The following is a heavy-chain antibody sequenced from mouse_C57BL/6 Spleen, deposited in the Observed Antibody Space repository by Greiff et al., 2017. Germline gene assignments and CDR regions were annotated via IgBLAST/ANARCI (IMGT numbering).Heavy chain of an antibody. J-gene: IGHJ4*01. CDR3: ARKGDYYYGSMDY. V-gene: IGHV1-63*01. CDR1: GYTFTNYW. Sequence: QVHVKQSGAELVRPGTSVKMSCKASGYTFTNYWIGWAKQRPGHGLEWIGDIYPGGGYTNYNEKFKGKATLTADKSSSTAYMQFSSLTSEDSAIYYCARKGDYYYGSMDYWGQGTSVTVSS. CDR2: IYPGGGYT. D-gene: IGHD1-1*01.